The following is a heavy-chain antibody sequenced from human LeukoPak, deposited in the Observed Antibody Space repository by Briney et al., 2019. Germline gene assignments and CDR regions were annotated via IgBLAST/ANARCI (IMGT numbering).Heavy chain of an antibody. CDR3: ARPNQAVAGTHPLYYFDY. CDR2: IWYDGSDN. D-gene: IGHD6-19*01. J-gene: IGHJ4*02. Sequence: GGSLRLSCAALGFTFSSYGMPWVRKAPGKGLGWVAVIWYDGSDNYFAGSVKCRFTISSDNSRNTLYLQMNSLRAEDTAVYYCARPNQAVAGTHPLYYFDYWGQGTLVTVSS. V-gene: IGHV3-33*01. CDR1: GFTFSSYG.